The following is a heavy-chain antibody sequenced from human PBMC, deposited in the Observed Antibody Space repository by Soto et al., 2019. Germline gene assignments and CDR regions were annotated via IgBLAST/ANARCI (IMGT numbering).Heavy chain of an antibody. Sequence: PGGSLRLSCAASGFTFGNYWMSWVRQAPGKGLEWVANIKEDGSEKYYVDTVKGRFTISKDNGKNSLYLQMNSLRAEDTAVYYCARDSFGGVITTFDYWGQGTLVTVSS. CDR2: IKEDGSEK. D-gene: IGHD3-22*01. V-gene: IGHV3-7*04. J-gene: IGHJ4*02. CDR3: ARDSFGGVITTFDY. CDR1: GFTFGNYW.